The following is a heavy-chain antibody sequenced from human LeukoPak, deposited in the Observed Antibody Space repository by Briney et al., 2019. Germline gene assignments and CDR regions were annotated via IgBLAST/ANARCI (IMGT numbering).Heavy chain of an antibody. CDR2: ISGSGSST. CDR3: AKDGGDRIVGATVDY. CDR1: GFTFSSYA. D-gene: IGHD1-26*01. Sequence: GGSLSLSCAASGFTFSSYAMSWVRQAPGKGLEWVSAISGSGSSTYYADSVKVRFTISRVNTKNTQYLQMNSLRAEDTAVYYCAKDGGDRIVGATVDYWGQGTLVTVSS. V-gene: IGHV3-23*01. J-gene: IGHJ4*02.